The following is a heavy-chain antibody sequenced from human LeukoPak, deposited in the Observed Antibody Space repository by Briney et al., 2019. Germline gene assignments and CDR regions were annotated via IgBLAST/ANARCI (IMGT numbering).Heavy chain of an antibody. CDR2: TKYRSKWYS. V-gene: IGHV6-1*01. D-gene: IGHD7-27*01. CDR3: ARSSSWGFDF. CDR1: GNSVSSNSVA. J-gene: IGHJ4*02. Sequence: SQTLSLTCAISGNSVSSNSVAWHWIRQSPSRGLEWLGKTKYRSKWYSDYAVSVESRITINPDTSKNQFSLHLNSVTPEDTAVYYCARSSSWGFDFWGQGTLVTVSS.